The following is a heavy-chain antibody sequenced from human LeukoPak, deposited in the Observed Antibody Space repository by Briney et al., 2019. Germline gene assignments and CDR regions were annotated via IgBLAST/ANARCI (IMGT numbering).Heavy chain of an antibody. J-gene: IGHJ1*01. D-gene: IGHD1-26*01. CDR1: GFTFNSYS. CDR2: ISSSSSHM. V-gene: IGHV3-21*01. Sequence: GGSLRLSCAASGFTFNSYSMYWVRQAPGKGLEWVSSISSSSSHMFYADSVKGRFSISRDNANDPLYLQMSSLRADDTAVYYCVRDSGSSYGYYFLHWGQGTLVTVSS. CDR3: VRDSGSSYGYYFLH.